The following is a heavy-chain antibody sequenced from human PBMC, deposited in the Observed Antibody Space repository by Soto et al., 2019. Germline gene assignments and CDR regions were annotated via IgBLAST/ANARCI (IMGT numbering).Heavy chain of an antibody. V-gene: IGHV3-7*01. CDR3: ASVAI. CDR2: IKQDGTEK. Sequence: EVQLVESGGGLVQLGGSLRLSCAASGFTFRNYWMSWVRQAPGKGLEWVANIKQDGTEKNYVDSVRGRFTISRDNAKNSLDLQMNSLTAEDTAVYYCASVAIRGQGTLVTVSS. J-gene: IGHJ4*02. CDR1: GFTFRNYW. D-gene: IGHD5-12*01.